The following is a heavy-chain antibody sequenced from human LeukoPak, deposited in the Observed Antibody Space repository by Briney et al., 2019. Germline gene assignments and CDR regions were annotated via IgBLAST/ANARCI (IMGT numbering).Heavy chain of an antibody. D-gene: IGHD3-22*01. CDR2: INPSGGST. V-gene: IGHV1-46*01. Sequence: ASVKVSCKASGYTFTSYYMHWVRQAPGQGLEWMGIINPSGGSTSYAQKFQGRITMTRDTSTSTVYMELSSLRSEDTAVYYCARDRRAPHYYDSRGGGLDYWGQGTLVTVSS. CDR1: GYTFTSYY. CDR3: ARDRRAPHYYDSRGGGLDY. J-gene: IGHJ4*02.